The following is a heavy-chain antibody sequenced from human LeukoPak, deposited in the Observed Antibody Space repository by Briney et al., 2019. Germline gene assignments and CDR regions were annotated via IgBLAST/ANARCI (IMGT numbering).Heavy chain of an antibody. CDR3: ASSLGGIRPDY. CDR1: GGSFSGYY. J-gene: IGHJ4*02. Sequence: SETLSLTCAVYGGSFSGYYWSWIRQPPGKGLEWIGEIYHSGSTYYNPSLKSRVTISVDRSKNQFSLKLSSVTAADTAVYYCASSLGGIRPDYWGQGTLVTVSS. CDR2: IYHSGST. D-gene: IGHD3-10*01. V-gene: IGHV4-34*01.